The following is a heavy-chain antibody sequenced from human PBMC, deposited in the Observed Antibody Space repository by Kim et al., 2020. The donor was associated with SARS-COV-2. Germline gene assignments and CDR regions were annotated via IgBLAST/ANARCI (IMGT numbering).Heavy chain of an antibody. Sequence: GGSLRLSCAASGFTFSNAWMSWVRQAPGKGLEWVGRIKSKTDGGTTDYAAPVKGRFTISRDDSKNTLYLQMNSVKTEDTAVYYCTTPPGYCSGGSCPRDYWGQGTLVTVSS. J-gene: IGHJ4*02. V-gene: IGHV3-15*01. CDR3: TTPPGYCSGGSCPRDY. D-gene: IGHD2-15*01. CDR2: IKSKTDGGTT. CDR1: GFTFSNAW.